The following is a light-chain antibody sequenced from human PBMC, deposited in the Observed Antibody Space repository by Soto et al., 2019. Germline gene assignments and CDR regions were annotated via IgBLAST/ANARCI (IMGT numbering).Light chain of an antibody. J-gene: IGKJ5*01. Sequence: EIVSRQCPATLSVSPGERATLSCRASQSVSSNLAWYQQKPGQAPRLLMYGASSRATGIPDRLSGSGSGTDFTLTISRLEPEDFAVYYCQQDGSSPTTFGQGTRLEI. CDR1: QSVSSN. CDR3: QQDGSSPTT. V-gene: IGKV3-20*01. CDR2: GAS.